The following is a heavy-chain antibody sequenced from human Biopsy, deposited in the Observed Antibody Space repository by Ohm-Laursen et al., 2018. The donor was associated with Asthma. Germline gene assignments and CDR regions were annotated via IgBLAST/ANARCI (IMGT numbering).Heavy chain of an antibody. Sequence: RSLRLSCAASGFTFDDYAMHWVRQAPGKGLEWVSGVSWNSGSIDYADSVKGRFTISRDNAKNSLYLQMNSLRGAGTALYYCVKDIRLQLWGFDSWGQGTLVTVSS. CDR3: VKDIRLQLWGFDS. CDR2: VSWNSGSI. D-gene: IGHD6-13*01. V-gene: IGHV3-9*01. CDR1: GFTFDDYA. J-gene: IGHJ4*02.